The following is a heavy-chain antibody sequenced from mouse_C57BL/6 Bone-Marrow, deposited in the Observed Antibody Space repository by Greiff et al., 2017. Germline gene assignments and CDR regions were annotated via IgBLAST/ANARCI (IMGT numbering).Heavy chain of an antibody. CDR2: ISSGGSYT. CDR1: GFTFSSYG. CDR3: ARHEGNSYYYAMDY. D-gene: IGHD2-1*01. V-gene: IGHV5-6*01. Sequence: EVQLVESGGDLVKPGGSLKLSCAASGFTFSSYGMSWVRQTPDKRLEWVATISSGGSYTYYPDSVKGRFTISRDNAKNTLYLQMSSLKSEDTAMYYGARHEGNSYYYAMDYWGQGTSVTVSS. J-gene: IGHJ4*01.